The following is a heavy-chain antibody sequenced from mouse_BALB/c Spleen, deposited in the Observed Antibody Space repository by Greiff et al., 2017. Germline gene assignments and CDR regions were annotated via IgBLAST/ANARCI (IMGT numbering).Heavy chain of an antibody. Sequence: EVKVVESGGGLVQPGGSLKLSCAASGFTFSSYTMSWVRQTPEKRLEWVAYISNGGGSTYYPDTVKGRFTISRDNAKNTLYLQMSSLKSEDTAMYYCARDYDYAMDYWGQGTSVTVSS. J-gene: IGHJ4*01. V-gene: IGHV5-12-2*01. D-gene: IGHD1-1*01. CDR3: ARDYDYAMDY. CDR2: ISNGGGST. CDR1: GFTFSSYT.